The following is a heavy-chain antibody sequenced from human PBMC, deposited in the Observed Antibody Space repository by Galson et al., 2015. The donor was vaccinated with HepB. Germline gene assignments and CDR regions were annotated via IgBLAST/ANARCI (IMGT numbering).Heavy chain of an antibody. V-gene: IGHV4-59*01. CDR1: GGSISSYY. Sequence: ETLSLTCTVSGGSISSYYWSWIRQPPGKGLEWTGYFYYSGSTNYNPSLMSRVTISVDTSRNQFSLKLSSVTAADTAVYYCARRDTYSGYHDYWGQGTLVTVSS. CDR2: FYYSGST. J-gene: IGHJ4*02. CDR3: ARRDTYSGYHDY. D-gene: IGHD5-12*01.